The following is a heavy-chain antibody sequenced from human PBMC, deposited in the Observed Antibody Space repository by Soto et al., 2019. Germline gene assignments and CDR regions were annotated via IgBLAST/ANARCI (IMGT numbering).Heavy chain of an antibody. CDR1: GYSFATSW. D-gene: IGHD6-13*01. Sequence: GESLKISCKGSGYSFATSWIGWVRQMPGKGLEWMGIIYPADSDTRYIPSFQGQVTISADKSITTAYLQWSSLKASDTAVYYCARPASGSSPDYWGQGTLVTVSS. J-gene: IGHJ4*02. CDR3: ARPASGSSPDY. V-gene: IGHV5-51*01. CDR2: IYPADSDT.